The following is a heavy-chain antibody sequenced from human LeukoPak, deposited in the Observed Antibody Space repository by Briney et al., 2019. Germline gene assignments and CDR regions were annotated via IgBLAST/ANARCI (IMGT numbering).Heavy chain of an antibody. V-gene: IGHV3-20*04. CDR1: GFTFDDYG. J-gene: IGHJ3*02. CDR2: INWNGGST. CDR3: ARIIMDYGGNWRAFDI. D-gene: IGHD4-23*01. Sequence: GGSLRLSCAASGFTFDDYGMSWVRQAPGKGLEWVSGINWNGGSTGYADSLKGRFPISRDNAKNSLSLQMNSLRAEDTALYYCARIIMDYGGNWRAFDIWGQGTMVTVSS.